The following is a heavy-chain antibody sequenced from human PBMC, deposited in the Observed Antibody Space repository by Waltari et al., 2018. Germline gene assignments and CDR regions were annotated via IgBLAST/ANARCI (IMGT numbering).Heavy chain of an antibody. V-gene: IGHV3-23*01. J-gene: IGHJ4*02. CDR1: GFTFSSYA. CDR3: AKAGGSWIRLAGLSEY. CDR2: MSANGGVT. D-gene: IGHD2-15*01. Sequence: EVQLLESGGGLVQPGGSLRLSCAASGFTFSSYAMSWVRQAPGKGLEWGSAMSANGGVTYYADSVKGRFTISRDNSKNTLYLQMDSLRADDTAVYYCAKAGGSWIRLAGLSEYWGQGTLVTVSS.